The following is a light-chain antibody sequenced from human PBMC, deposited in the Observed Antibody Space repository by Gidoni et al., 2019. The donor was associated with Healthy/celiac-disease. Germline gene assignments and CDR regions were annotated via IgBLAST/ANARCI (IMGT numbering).Light chain of an antibody. CDR1: ALPKQY. V-gene: IGLV3-25*03. J-gene: IGLJ3*02. CDR2: KDS. CDR3: QSADSSGTYPEV. Sequence: SYELTQPPSVSVSHGQTARITCSGDALPKQYAYWYQQKPGQAPVLVIYKDSERPSGIPERFSGSSSGTTVTLTISGVQAEDEADYYCQSADSSGTYPEVFGGGTKLTVL.